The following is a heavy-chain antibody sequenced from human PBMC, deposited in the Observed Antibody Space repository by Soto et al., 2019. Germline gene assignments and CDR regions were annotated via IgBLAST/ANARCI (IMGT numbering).Heavy chain of an antibody. CDR3: ARTSRFDY. CDR2: INHRGST. CDR1: GGSVSSGGYY. J-gene: IGHJ4*02. Sequence: SETLSLTCTVSGGSVSSGGYYWSWVRQPPGKGLEWIGQINHRGSTNYNPSLKSRVTISVDTSKSQFSLKLTSVTAADTAVYYCARTSRFDYWGQGTLVTVSS. D-gene: IGHD6-6*01. V-gene: IGHV4-61*08.